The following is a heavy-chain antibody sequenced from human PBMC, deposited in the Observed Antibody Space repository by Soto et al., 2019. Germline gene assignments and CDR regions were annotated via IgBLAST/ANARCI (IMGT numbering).Heavy chain of an antibody. Sequence: GGSLRLSCAASGFSFSTYLMSWVRQAPGKGLEWVANIKQGGNEKFYVDSVKGRFTISRDNDKKSLYLQMDSLRVEDTAVYYFVGALTYEVPYYYYGMDVWGQGTTGTVS. CDR1: GFSFSTYL. CDR3: VGALTYEVPYYYYGMDV. J-gene: IGHJ6*02. CDR2: IKQGGNEK. V-gene: IGHV3-7*01. D-gene: IGHD3-16*01.